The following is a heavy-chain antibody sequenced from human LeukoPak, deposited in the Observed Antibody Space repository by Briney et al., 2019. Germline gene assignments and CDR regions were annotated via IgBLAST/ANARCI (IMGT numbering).Heavy chain of an antibody. J-gene: IGHJ4*02. CDR2: IYYSGST. V-gene: IGHV4-30-4*01. CDR1: GGSISSGDYY. Sequence: PSETLSLTCTVSGGSISSGDYYWSWIRQPPGKGLEWIGYIYYSGSTYYNPSLKSRVTISVDTSKNQFSLKLSSVTAADTAVYYCARVPYYDILTGYYGGYFDYWGQGTLVTVSS. D-gene: IGHD3-9*01. CDR3: ARVPYYDILTGYYGGYFDY.